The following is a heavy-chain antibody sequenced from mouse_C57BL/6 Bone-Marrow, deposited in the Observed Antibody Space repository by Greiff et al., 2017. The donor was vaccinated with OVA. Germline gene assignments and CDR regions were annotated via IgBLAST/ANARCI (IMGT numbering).Heavy chain of an antibody. V-gene: IGHV1-81*01. J-gene: IGHJ3*01. D-gene: IGHD4-1*01. Sequence: VQLVESGAELARPGASVKLSCKASGYTFTSYGISWVKQRTGQGLEWIGEIYPRSGNTYYNEKFKGKATLTADKSSSTAYMELRSLTSEDSAVYFCARFWDVGFAYWGQGTLVTVSA. CDR3: ARFWDVGFAY. CDR2: IYPRSGNT. CDR1: GYTFTSYG.